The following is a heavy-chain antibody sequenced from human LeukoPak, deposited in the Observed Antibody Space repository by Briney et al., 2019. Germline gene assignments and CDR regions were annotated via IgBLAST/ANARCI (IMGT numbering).Heavy chain of an antibody. J-gene: IGHJ6*02. CDR2: IIPILGIA. V-gene: IGHV1-69*04. D-gene: IGHD1-1*01. CDR3: ARGGRYYYYGMDV. CDR1: GGTFSSYA. Sequence: GASVKVSCKASGGTFSSYAISWVRQAPGQGLEWMGRIIPILGIANYAQKFQGRVTITADKSTSTAYMELSSLRSEDTAVYYCARGGRYYYYGMDVWGQGTTVTVSS.